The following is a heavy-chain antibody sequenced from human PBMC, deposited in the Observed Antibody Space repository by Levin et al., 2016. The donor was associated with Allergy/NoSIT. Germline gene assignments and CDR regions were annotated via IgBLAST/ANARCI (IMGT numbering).Heavy chain of an antibody. Sequence: GESLKISCAASGFTFSSYSMNWVRQAPGKGLEWVSSISSSSSYIYYADSVKGRFTISRDNAKNSLYLQMNSLRAEDTAVYYCARDAILLWFGELSIWGQGTLVTVSS. D-gene: IGHD3-10*01. CDR1: GFTFSSYS. V-gene: IGHV3-21*01. CDR3: ARDAILLWFGELSI. J-gene: IGHJ4*02. CDR2: ISSSSSYI.